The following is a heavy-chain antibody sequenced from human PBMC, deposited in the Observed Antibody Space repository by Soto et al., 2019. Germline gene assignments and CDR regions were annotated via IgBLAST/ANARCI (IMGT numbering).Heavy chain of an antibody. D-gene: IGHD3-16*01. J-gene: IGHJ6*02. V-gene: IGHV1-69*12. CDR1: GGTFSSYA. CDR2: IIPIFGTA. Sequence: QVQLVQSGAEVKKPGSSVKVSCKASGGTFSSYAISWVRQAPGQGLEWMGGIIPIFGTADYAQKFQGRVTITADEATSTAYMHLSSLRSEDTAVYYCARHLGGNHYYYGMDVWGQGTTVTVSS. CDR3: ARHLGGNHYYYGMDV.